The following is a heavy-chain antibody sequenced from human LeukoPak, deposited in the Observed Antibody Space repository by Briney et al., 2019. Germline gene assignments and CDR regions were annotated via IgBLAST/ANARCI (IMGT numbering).Heavy chain of an antibody. CDR3: ARDSTYYYDSGSSGPHYFDD. Sequence: GKSLRLSCAASGFTFSNYAMHWVRQTPGKGLEWVSLISSGGTYEYYADSVKGRFTISRDNSKNTLYLQLNSLRAEDTAVYYCARDSTYYYDSGSSGPHYFDDWGQGTLVTVSS. D-gene: IGHD3-10*01. CDR1: GFTFSNYA. CDR2: ISSGGTYE. J-gene: IGHJ4*02. V-gene: IGHV3-30*01.